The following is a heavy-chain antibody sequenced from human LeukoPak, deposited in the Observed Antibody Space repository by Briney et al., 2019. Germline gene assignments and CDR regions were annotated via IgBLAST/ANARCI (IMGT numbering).Heavy chain of an antibody. Sequence: GXSLRLSCAASGFTFSSYWMSWVRQAPGKGLEWVANIKQDGSEKYYVDSVKGRFTISRDNAKNSLYLQMNSLRAEDTAVYYCARVVTTSIDYYYYYMDVWGKGTTVTVSS. D-gene: IGHD4-17*01. V-gene: IGHV3-7*01. J-gene: IGHJ6*03. CDR2: IKQDGSEK. CDR1: GFTFSSYW. CDR3: ARVVTTSIDYYYYYMDV.